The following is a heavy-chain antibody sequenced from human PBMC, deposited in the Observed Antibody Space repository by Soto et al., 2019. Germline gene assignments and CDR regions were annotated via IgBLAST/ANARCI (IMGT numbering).Heavy chain of an antibody. V-gene: IGHV4-59*08. CDR1: GGSISSYY. Sequence: SETLSLTCTVSGGSISSYYWSWIRQPPGKGLEWIGYIYYSGSTNYNPSLKSRVTISVDTSKNQFSLKLSSVTAADTAVYYCARLLRYFDWPYYFDYWGQGTLVTVSS. CDR3: ARLLRYFDWPYYFDY. J-gene: IGHJ4*02. CDR2: IYYSGST. D-gene: IGHD3-9*01.